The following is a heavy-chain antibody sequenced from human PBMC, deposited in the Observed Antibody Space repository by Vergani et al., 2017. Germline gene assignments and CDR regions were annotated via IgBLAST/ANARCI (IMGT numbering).Heavy chain of an antibody. CDR1: GFTFQAFA. J-gene: IGHJ2*01. D-gene: IGHD3-16*01. Sequence: VEAGGGLVQPGGSLRLSCTASGFTFQAFALHWVRQVSGRGLEWVSGIDRNYGVKNGNSFEGRFSISRDNAKKAVFLQMNNLRHEDTALYFCVKDNDYDAYGPFDLWGRGTLVTVSS. CDR3: VKDNDYDAYGPFDL. V-gene: IGHV3-9*01. CDR2: IDRNYGVK.